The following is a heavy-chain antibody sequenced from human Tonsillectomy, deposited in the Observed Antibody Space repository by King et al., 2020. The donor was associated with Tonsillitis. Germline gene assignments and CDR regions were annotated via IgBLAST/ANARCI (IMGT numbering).Heavy chain of an antibody. J-gene: IGHJ4*02. CDR2: IYYSGST. V-gene: IGHV4-59*01. CDR1: GGSMSTYY. CDR3: ARATWIGTGTDY. Sequence: QLQESGPGLVKPSETLSLSCTVSGGSMSTYYWNWIRQPPGKGLEWIGYIYYSGSTNYNPSLKSRVTISVDTSKSHFSLKLSSVTAADTAVYYCARATWIGTGTDYWGQGTLVTVSS. D-gene: IGHD1-1*01.